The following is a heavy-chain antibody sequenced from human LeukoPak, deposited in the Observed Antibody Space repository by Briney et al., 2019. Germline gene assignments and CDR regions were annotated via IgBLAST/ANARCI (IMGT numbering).Heavy chain of an antibody. CDR1: GYTFTSYA. Sequence: VASVNVSCKASGYTFTSYAMHWVRQAPGQRLEWMGWINAGNGNTKYSQKFQGRVTITRDTSASTAYMELSSLRSEDTAVYYCARALGSGWARPFDYWGQGTLVTVSS. CDR2: INAGNGNT. D-gene: IGHD6-19*01. J-gene: IGHJ4*02. CDR3: ARALGSGWARPFDY. V-gene: IGHV1-3*01.